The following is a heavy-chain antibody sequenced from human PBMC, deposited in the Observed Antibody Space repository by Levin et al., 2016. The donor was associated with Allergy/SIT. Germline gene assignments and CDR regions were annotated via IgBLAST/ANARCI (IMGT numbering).Heavy chain of an antibody. D-gene: IGHD3-10*01. CDR3: ASNYYYGSGSYYKPHY. CDR2: IYPGDSDT. V-gene: IGHV5-51*01. CDR1: GYSFTTYW. Sequence: GESLKISCKGSGYSFTTYWIGWVRRMPGKGLEWMGIIYPGDSDTRYSPSFQGQVTISADKSISTAYLQWSSLKASDTAMYYCASNYYYGSGSYYKPHYWGQGTLVTVSS. J-gene: IGHJ4*02.